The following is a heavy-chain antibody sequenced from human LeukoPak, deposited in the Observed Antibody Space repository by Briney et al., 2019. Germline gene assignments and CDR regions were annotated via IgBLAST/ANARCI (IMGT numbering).Heavy chain of an antibody. J-gene: IGHJ2*01. D-gene: IGHD4-17*01. CDR1: GFTLSNYD. Sequence: SGGSLRLSCAASGFTLSNYDMHWVRQATGEGLEGVSGIDIAGDTYYPGSVRGRFTISRENAENSLYLQMNSLRVGDTGVYYCARTTVTSGPYWYFDLWGRGTLVTVS. CDR2: IDIAGDT. V-gene: IGHV3-13*01. CDR3: ARTTVTSGPYWYFDL.